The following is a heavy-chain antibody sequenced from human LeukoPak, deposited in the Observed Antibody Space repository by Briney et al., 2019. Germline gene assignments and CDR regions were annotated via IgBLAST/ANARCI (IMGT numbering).Heavy chain of an antibody. CDR3: ARVYCSGGSCQFDY. CDR1: GGTFSSYA. D-gene: IGHD2-15*01. V-gene: IGHV1-69*13. J-gene: IGHJ4*02. Sequence: SVKVSCKASGGTFSSYAISWVRQAPGQGLEWMGGIIPIFGTANYAQKFQGRVTITADESTSTAYMELSSLRSEDTAVYYCARVYCSGGSCQFDYRGQGTLVTVSS. CDR2: IIPIFGTA.